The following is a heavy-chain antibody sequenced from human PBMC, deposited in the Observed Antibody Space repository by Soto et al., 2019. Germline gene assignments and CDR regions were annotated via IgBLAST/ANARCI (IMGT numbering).Heavy chain of an antibody. D-gene: IGHD3-22*01. CDR3: ARALQVTLTPPVAFDY. V-gene: IGHV4-59*02. CDR1: RESVNRCY. CDR2: IYYSGIT. Sequence: SKTLSLTCTVSRESVNRCYCTWIRQPPGKGLEWIGYIYYSGITYYNPSLTSRVTLSVDTSKKQFSLTLSSVTAADTAVYYCARALQVTLTPPVAFDYRDQATLGTVS. J-gene: IGHJ4*02.